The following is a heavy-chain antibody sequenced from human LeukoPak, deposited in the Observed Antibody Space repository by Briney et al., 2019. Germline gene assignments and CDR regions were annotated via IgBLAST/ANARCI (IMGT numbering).Heavy chain of an antibody. D-gene: IGHD3-10*01. Sequence: SETLSLTCTVSGGSISSSSYYWGWIRQPPGKGLEWIGSIYYTGSTYYNPSLKSRVTISVDTSKNQFSLKLSSVTAADTAVYYCARRLRGIYYGSGSYYHGYYFDYWGQGTLVTVSS. CDR1: GGSISSSSYY. J-gene: IGHJ4*02. CDR3: ARRLRGIYYGSGSYYHGYYFDY. V-gene: IGHV4-39*07. CDR2: IYYTGST.